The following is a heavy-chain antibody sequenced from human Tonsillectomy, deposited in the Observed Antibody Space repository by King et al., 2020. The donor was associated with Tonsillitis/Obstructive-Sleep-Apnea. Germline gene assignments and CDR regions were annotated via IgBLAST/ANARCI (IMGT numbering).Heavy chain of an antibody. V-gene: IGHV4-59*01. Sequence: QLQLQESGPGRVKPSETLSLTCTVSGGSISSYYWSWIRQPPGKGLEWIGYIYDSGSTNYNPSLKSRVTISVDTSKNQFSLKLSSVTAADTAVYYCARDMVLEAGGDAFDIWGQGTMVTVSS. J-gene: IGHJ3*02. D-gene: IGHD2-8*01. CDR1: GGSISSYY. CDR2: IYDSGST. CDR3: ARDMVLEAGGDAFDI.